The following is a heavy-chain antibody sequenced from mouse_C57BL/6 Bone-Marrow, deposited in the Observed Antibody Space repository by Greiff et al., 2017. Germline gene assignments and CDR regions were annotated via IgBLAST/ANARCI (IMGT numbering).Heavy chain of an antibody. J-gene: IGHJ1*03. Sequence: VKLQESGAELVRPGTSVKVSCKASGYAFTNYLIEWVKQRPGQGLEWIGVINPGSGGTNYNEKFKGKATLTADKSSSTAYMQLSSLTSEDSAVYFCARYYYGSSHGGYFDVWGTGTTVTVSS. CDR3: ARYYYGSSHGGYFDV. D-gene: IGHD1-1*01. CDR1: GYAFTNYL. V-gene: IGHV1-54*01. CDR2: INPGSGGT.